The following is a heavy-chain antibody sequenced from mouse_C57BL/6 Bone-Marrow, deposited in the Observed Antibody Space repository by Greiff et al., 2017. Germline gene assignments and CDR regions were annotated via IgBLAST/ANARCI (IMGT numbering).Heavy chain of an antibody. V-gene: IGHV5-17*01. CDR2: ISSGSSTI. CDR3: AGGGSSPYYAMDY. Sequence: EVNVVESGGGLVKPGGSLKLSCAASGFTFSDYGMHWVRQAPETGLEWVAYISSGSSTIYYADTVKGRFTISRDNAKNTLFLQMTSLRSEDTAMYYCAGGGSSPYYAMDYWGQGTSVTVSS. J-gene: IGHJ4*01. D-gene: IGHD1-1*01. CDR1: GFTFSDYG.